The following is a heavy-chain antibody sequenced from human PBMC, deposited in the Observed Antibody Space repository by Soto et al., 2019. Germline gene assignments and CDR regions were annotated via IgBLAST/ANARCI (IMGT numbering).Heavy chain of an antibody. CDR1: GFTFSSYG. CDR2: ISYDGSNK. J-gene: IGHJ6*02. V-gene: IGHV3-30*03. CDR3: ASVATFYYYYGMDV. D-gene: IGHD2-15*01. Sequence: GGSLRLSCAASGFTFSSYGMHWVRQAPGKGLEWVAVISYDGSNKYYADSVKGRFTISRDNSKNTLYLQMNSLRAEDTAVYYCASVATFYYYYGMDVWGQGTTVTVSS.